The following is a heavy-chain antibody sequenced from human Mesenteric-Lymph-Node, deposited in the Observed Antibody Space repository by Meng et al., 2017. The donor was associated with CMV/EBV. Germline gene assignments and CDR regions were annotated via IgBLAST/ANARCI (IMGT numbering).Heavy chain of an antibody. V-gene: IGHV3-30-3*01. CDR2: ILYDGSNT. CDR1: GFLFSSHE. J-gene: IGHJ6*02. D-gene: IGHD2-2*01. CDR3: ARRGYSTSCNNCFSYYGLDV. Sequence: GESLKISCAASGFLFSSHEMHWVRQAPGKGLEWVAVILYDGSNTYYTDSVKGRFTISRDNSKDTLYLQMNSLRGEDTAVYYCARRGYSTSCNNCFSYYGLDVWGQGTTVTVSS.